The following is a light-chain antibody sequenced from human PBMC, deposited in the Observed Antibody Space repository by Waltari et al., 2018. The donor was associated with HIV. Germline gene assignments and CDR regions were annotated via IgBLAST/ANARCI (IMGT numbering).Light chain of an antibody. J-gene: IGKJ1*01. Sequence: DIVMTQSPLSLPVTPGEPASISCRSSHGLLHSNGYNYLDWYLQKPGQSPQLLIYLGSNRAYGVSDRFSGSGSGTDFTLKISRVEAEDVGVYYCMQTLQTPKTFGQGTKVEMK. CDR3: MQTLQTPKT. CDR2: LGS. CDR1: HGLLHSNGYNY. V-gene: IGKV2-28*01.